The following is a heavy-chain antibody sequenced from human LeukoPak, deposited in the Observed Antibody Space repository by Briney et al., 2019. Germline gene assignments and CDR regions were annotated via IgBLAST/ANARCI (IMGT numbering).Heavy chain of an antibody. D-gene: IGHD3-10*02. V-gene: IGHV3-48*03. CDR1: GVTFSSYE. J-gene: IGHJ6*04. CDR2: INNIGSTI. CDR3: AELGITMIGGV. Sequence: GGSLRLSCAASGVTFSSYEMSWGREAPGEGLGWVSYINNIGSTIYYADSVKGRFTISRDNAKNSLYLQMNSLRAEDTAVYYCAELGITMIGGVWGKGTTVTISS.